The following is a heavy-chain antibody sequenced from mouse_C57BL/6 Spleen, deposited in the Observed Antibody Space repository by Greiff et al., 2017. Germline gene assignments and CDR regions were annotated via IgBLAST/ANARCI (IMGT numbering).Heavy chain of an antibody. Sequence: VKLMESGAELVRPGASVTLSCKASGYTFTDYEMNWVKQTPVHGLEWIGTIDPETGGTDYNQKFKGKAIMTADTASRTAYMALRSLTSEDSAVYYCTRCSYVWFSYWGQVTLVTFSA. V-gene: IGHV1-15*01. CDR1: GYTFTDYE. D-gene: IGHD1-1*01. CDR2: IDPETGGT. J-gene: IGHJ3*01. CDR3: TRCSYVWFSY.